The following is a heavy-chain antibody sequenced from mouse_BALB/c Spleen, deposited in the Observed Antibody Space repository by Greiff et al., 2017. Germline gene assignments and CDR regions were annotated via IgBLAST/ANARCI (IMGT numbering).Heavy chain of an antibody. Sequence: QVQLQQSGAELVRPGSSVKISCKASGYAFSSYWMNWVKQRPGQGLEWIGQIYPGDGDTNYNGKFKGKATLTVDKSSSTAYMQLSSLTSEDSAVYFCARVTTARYFDVWGAGTTVTVSS. V-gene: IGHV1-80*01. J-gene: IGHJ1*01. CDR2: IYPGDGDT. CDR1: GYAFSSYW. D-gene: IGHD1-2*01. CDR3: ARVTTARYFDV.